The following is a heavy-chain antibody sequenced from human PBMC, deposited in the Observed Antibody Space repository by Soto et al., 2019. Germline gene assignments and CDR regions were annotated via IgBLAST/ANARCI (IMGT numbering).Heavy chain of an antibody. CDR3: ARGGEYTYGYYDY. CDR2: INPNSGNT. Sequence: ASVKVSCKASGYTFTGYYMHWVRQAPGQGLEWMGWINPNSGNTKYSQKFQGRVTITRDTSASTAYMELSSLRSEDTAVYYCARGGEYTYGYYDYWGQGTLVTVSS. D-gene: IGHD5-18*01. V-gene: IGHV1-2*02. CDR1: GYTFTGYY. J-gene: IGHJ4*02.